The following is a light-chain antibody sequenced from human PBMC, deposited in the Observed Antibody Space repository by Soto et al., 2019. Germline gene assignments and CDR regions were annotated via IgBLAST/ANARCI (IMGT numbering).Light chain of an antibody. CDR1: SGHSSYA. CDR3: QTWGTDIVV. CDR2: LNSDGSH. V-gene: IGLV4-69*01. J-gene: IGLJ2*01. Sequence: QSVLTQSPSASASLGASVKLTCTLSSGHSSYAIAWHQQQPEKGPRYLMKLNSDGSHSKGDGIPDRFSGSSSGAERYITISRLQSDDEADYYCQTWGTDIVVFGGGTKLTGL.